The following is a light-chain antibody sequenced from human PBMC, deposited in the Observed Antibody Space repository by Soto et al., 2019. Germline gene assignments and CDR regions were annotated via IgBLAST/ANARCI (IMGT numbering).Light chain of an antibody. CDR2: DVT. V-gene: IGLV2-11*01. CDR3: CSFAASYTLV. J-gene: IGLJ3*02. Sequence: QSVLTQPRSVSGSPGQSVTISCTGTSSDVVRYNHVSWYQHHPGKAPKLRIYDVTKRPSGVPDRFSGSKSGNTASLTISGLQAEDEADYYCCSFAASYTLVFGGGTKLTVL. CDR1: SSDVVRYNH.